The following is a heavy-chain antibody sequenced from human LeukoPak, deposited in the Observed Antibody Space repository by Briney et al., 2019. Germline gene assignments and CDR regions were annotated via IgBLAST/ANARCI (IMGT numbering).Heavy chain of an antibody. D-gene: IGHD5-18*01. V-gene: IGHV3-15*01. Sequence: KTGGSLRLSCAASGFTFSGSAMHWVRQAPGRGLEWVGRIKSKTDGGTTDYAAPVKGRFTISRDDSKNTLYLQMNSLKTEDTAVYYCTTEDSYGRGYYYYYYMDVWGEGTTVTVSS. CDR2: IKSKTDGGTT. CDR1: GFTFSGSA. J-gene: IGHJ6*03. CDR3: TTEDSYGRGYYYYYYMDV.